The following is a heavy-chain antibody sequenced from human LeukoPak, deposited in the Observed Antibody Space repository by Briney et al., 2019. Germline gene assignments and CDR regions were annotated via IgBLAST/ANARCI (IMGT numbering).Heavy chain of an antibody. CDR2: IKPDGSEK. Sequence: PGGSLRLSCAASGFTFSRHWMAWVRQAPGKGLEWVATIKPDGSEKFYVDSVKGRFTIARDNAKNSLYLQMNSLRVEDTAVYYCGRNPGTTGYIDYWGQGTLVTVSS. V-gene: IGHV3-7*02. J-gene: IGHJ4*02. D-gene: IGHD1/OR15-1a*01. CDR1: GFTFSRHW. CDR3: GRNPGTTGYIDY.